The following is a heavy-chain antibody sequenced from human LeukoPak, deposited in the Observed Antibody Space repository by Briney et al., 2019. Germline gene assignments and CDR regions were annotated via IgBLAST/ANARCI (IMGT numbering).Heavy chain of an antibody. CDR1: GFTFSTYA. J-gene: IGHJ4*02. CDR3: AKGPLRLGELSSWTLDY. V-gene: IGHV3-23*01. Sequence: GGSLRLSCAASGFTFSTYAMSWVRQAPGKGLEGVSSISGRGSSTSYADSVKGLFTISRDNSKNTLDLQMNSLRAEDTAIYYCAKGPLRLGELSSWTLDYWGQGTLVTVSS. D-gene: IGHD3-16*02. CDR2: ISGRGSST.